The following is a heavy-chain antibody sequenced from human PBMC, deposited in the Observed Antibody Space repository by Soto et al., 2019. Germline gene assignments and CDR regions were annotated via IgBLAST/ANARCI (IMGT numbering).Heavy chain of an antibody. CDR2: INPNSGGT. D-gene: IGHD2-2*01. CDR3: ARDGGGVVPAANPTYWFDP. J-gene: IGHJ5*02. V-gene: IGHV1-2*04. Sequence: XSVKVSFNASGYTFTGDYMPLLRHAPGQGLEWMGWINPNSGGTNYAQKFQGWVTMTRDTSISTAYMELSRLRSDDTAVYYCARDGGGVVPAANPTYWFDPWGQGTLVTVSS. CDR1: GYTFTGDY.